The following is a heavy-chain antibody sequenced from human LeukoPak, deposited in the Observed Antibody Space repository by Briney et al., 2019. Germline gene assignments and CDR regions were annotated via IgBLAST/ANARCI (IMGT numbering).Heavy chain of an antibody. CDR1: GFTFIDAW. CDR2: IKGKNYGETT. D-gene: IGHD3-10*01. CDR3: TTDPPSGY. J-gene: IGHJ4*02. Sequence: PGGSLRLSCTVSGFTFIDAWMSWVRQAPGKGLEWVGRIKGKNYGETTDYIAPVKGRFTISRDDSKNTLYLQMDSLRIEDTAVYYCTTDPPSGYWGPGTLVTVSS. V-gene: IGHV3-15*01.